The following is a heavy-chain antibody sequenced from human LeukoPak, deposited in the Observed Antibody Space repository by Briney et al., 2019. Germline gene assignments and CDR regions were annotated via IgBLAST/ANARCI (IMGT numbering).Heavy chain of an antibody. D-gene: IGHD3-22*01. CDR2: FDPEDGET. CDR1: GYTLTELS. J-gene: IGHJ4*02. V-gene: IGHV1-24*01. Sequence: ASVKVSCKVSGYTLTELSMHWVRQAPGKGLEWMGGFDPEDGETIYAQKFQGRVTMTEDTSTDTAYMELSSLRSEDTAVYYCATSPYGYYDSSGYSLWGQGTLVTVSS. CDR3: ATSPYGYYDSSGYSL.